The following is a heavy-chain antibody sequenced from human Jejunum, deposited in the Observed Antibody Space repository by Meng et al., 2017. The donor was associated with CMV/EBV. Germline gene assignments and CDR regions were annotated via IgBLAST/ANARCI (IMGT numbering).Heavy chain of an antibody. CDR2: IRSDDST. J-gene: IGHJ4*02. CDR3: ARACRQVNNCYLDY. CDR1: GFSVSSYF. D-gene: IGHD1-1*01. Sequence: VSGFSVSSYFMTWVRQASGKGLEYVSFIRSDDSTNYAKTVQGRFTISRDNSKNTVFLLMNGLRAEDTALYYCARACRQVNNCYLDYWGQGTLVTVSS. V-gene: IGHV3-53*01.